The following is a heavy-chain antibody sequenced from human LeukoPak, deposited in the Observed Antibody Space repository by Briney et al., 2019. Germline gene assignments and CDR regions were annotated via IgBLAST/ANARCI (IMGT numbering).Heavy chain of an antibody. CDR2: NNPNSGGT. CDR3: ARVSDTTTYSHWYFDL. D-gene: IGHD2/OR15-2a*01. V-gene: IGHV1-2*02. Sequence: ASVKVSCKASGYSFTGFYMHWLRQAPGQGLEWMGWNNPNSGGTNYAQKFQGRVTMTRGTSISTAYMELSRLRSDDTAVYYCARVSDTTTYSHWYFDLWGRGTLVTVSS. CDR1: GYSFTGFY. J-gene: IGHJ2*01.